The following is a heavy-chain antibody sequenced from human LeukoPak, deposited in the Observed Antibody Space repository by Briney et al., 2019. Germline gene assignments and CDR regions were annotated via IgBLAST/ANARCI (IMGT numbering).Heavy chain of an antibody. Sequence: KWISYTSRSSSTIYYAASVKGRFTISRDNAKNSLYLQMNSLRDEDTGVFYCARDTVGDVWGQGTLVTVSS. CDR2: TSRSSSTI. V-gene: IGHV3-48*02. CDR3: ARDTVGDV. J-gene: IGHJ4*02.